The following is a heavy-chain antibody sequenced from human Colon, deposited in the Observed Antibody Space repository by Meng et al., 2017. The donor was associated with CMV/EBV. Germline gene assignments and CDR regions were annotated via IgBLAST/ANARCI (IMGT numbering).Heavy chain of an antibody. J-gene: IGHJ4*02. V-gene: IGHV1-18*01. D-gene: IGHD2-8*01. CDR1: GFTFSTYE. Sequence: ASVKVSCKASGFTFSTYEINWVRQASGQGLEWMGWISTYNGNANYAQKFQGRVTMTTDTSTSTAYMELRSLRSDDTAVYYCARVGGQYCTNGVCYSAYYFDYWGQGTPVTVSS. CDR2: ISTYNGNA. CDR3: ARVGGQYCTNGVCYSAYYFDY.